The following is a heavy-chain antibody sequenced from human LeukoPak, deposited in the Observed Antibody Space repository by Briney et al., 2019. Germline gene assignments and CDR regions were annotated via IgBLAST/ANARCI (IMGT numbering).Heavy chain of an antibody. Sequence: PGGSLRLSCAASGFTFSSYAMHWVRQAPGKGLEWVAVISYDGSNKYYADSVKGRFTISRDNSKNTLYLQMNSLRAEDTAVYYCARGEDSGWYGLDYWGQGTLVTVSS. CDR3: ARGEDSGWYGLDY. D-gene: IGHD6-19*01. J-gene: IGHJ4*02. CDR1: GFTFSSYA. V-gene: IGHV3-30-3*01. CDR2: ISYDGSNK.